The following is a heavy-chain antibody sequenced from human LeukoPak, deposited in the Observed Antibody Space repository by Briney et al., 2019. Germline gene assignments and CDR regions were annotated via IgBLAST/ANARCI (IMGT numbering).Heavy chain of an antibody. CDR3: AREVEDIVVVVAATRKYNWFDP. J-gene: IGHJ5*02. CDR1: GGSISSGSYY. V-gene: IGHV4-61*02. Sequence: SETLSLTCTVSGGSISSGSYYWSWIRQPAGKGLEWIGRIYTSGSTNYNPSLKSRVTISVDTSKNQFSLKLSSVTAADTAVYYCAREVEDIVVVVAATRKYNWFDPWGQGTLVTVSS. CDR2: IYTSGST. D-gene: IGHD2-15*01.